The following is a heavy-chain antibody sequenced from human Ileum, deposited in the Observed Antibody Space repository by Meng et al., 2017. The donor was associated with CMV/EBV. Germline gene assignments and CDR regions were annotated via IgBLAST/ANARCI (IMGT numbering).Heavy chain of an antibody. V-gene: IGHV1-18*01. CDR1: YTFSSYG. CDR3: VRDRDSGGATATHNWFDP. CDR2: SSAYNGHT. D-gene: IGHD2-21*01. Sequence: YTFSSYGITWVRRAPGKGLEWMGWSSAYNGHTDYPQNFQGRVTMTTDTSTSTAYMELRSLRSDDTAVYYCVRDRDSGGATATHNWFDPWGQGTLVTVSS. J-gene: IGHJ5*02.